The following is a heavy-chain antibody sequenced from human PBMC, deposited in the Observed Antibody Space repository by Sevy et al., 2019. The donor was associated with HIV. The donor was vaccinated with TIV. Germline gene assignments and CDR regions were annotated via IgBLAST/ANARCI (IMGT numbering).Heavy chain of an antibody. D-gene: IGHD3-10*01. V-gene: IGHV4-38-2*02. CDR1: GYSINRNTY. Sequence: SETLSLTCTVSGYSINRNTYWGWIRQPPGKGLEWLGSVHHGGSTYYNQSLKRRVTISTDTSKNQLSLKLNSLTAADAAVYFCARDSSNYCDSGSHSKTNVAGSAWFDPWGQGTLVTVSS. CDR2: VHHGGST. CDR3: ARDSSNYCDSGSHSKTNVAGSAWFDP. J-gene: IGHJ5*02.